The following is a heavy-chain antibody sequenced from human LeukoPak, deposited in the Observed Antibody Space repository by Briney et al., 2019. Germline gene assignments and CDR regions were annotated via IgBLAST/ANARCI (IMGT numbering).Heavy chain of an antibody. V-gene: IGHV1-2*02. J-gene: IGHJ4*02. Sequence: ASVTVSCKTSGYTFTGYYIHWVRQAPGQGLEWMGWINPNSGGTDYAQKFQGRVTMTRDTSISTAYMNLSRLRSADTAVYYCARGTVYDYWGQGTLVTVSS. CDR2: INPNSGGT. CDR1: GYTFTGYY. D-gene: IGHD2-8*01. CDR3: ARGTVYDY.